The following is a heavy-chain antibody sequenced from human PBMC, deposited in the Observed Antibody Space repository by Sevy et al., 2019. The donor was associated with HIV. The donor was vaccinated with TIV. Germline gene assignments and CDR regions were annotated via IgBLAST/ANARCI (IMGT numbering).Heavy chain of an antibody. CDR3: AREGVGGYSYSLDY. D-gene: IGHD5-18*01. CDR1: GFSFSSYA. J-gene: IGHJ4*02. Sequence: GGSLRLSCAASGFSFSSYALHWVRQAPGKELEYVSAIGSNGGSTYYADSVKGRFTISRDNSKNTLYLQMGSLRAEDMAVYYCAREGVGGYSYSLDYWGQGTLVTVSS. V-gene: IGHV3-64*02. CDR2: IGSNGGST.